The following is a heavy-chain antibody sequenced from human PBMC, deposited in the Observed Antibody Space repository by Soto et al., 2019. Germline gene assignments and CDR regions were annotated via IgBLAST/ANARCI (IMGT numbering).Heavy chain of an antibody. CDR3: ARPGDYYYYGMDV. CDR1: GGSISSSSYY. D-gene: IGHD3-10*01. V-gene: IGHV4-39*01. Sequence: PSETLSLTCTVSGGSISSSSYYWGWIRQPPGKGLEWIGSIYYSGSTYYNPSLKSRVTISVDTSKNQFSLELSSVTAADTAVYYCARPGDYYYYGMDVWGQGTTVTVSS. CDR2: IYYSGST. J-gene: IGHJ6*02.